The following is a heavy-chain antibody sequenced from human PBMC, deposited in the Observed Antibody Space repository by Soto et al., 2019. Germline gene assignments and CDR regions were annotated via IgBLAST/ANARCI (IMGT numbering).Heavy chain of an antibody. V-gene: IGHV4-59*01. CDR2: IYYSGST. CDR1: GGSISSYY. CDR3: AREDGYGDYNFDY. Sequence: SETLSLTCTVSGGSISSYYWSWIRQPPGKGLEWIGYIYYSGSTNYNPSLKSRVTISVDTSMNQFSLKLSSVTAADTAVYYCAREDGYGDYNFDYWGQGTLVTVSS. D-gene: IGHD4-17*01. J-gene: IGHJ4*02.